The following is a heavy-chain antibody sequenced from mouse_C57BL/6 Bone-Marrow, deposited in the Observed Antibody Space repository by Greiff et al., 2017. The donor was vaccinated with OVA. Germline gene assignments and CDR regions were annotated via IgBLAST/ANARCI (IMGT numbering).Heavy chain of an antibody. CDR2: ISSGGDYI. Sequence: EVKVVESGEGLVKPGGSLKLSCAASGFTFSSYAMSWVRQTPEKRLEWVAYISSGGDYIYYADTVKGRFTISRDNARNTLYLQMSSLKSEDTAMYYCTRGWGPHYYGSSFDYWGQGTTLTVSS. J-gene: IGHJ2*01. CDR3: TRGWGPHYYGSSFDY. CDR1: GFTFSSYA. V-gene: IGHV5-9-1*02. D-gene: IGHD1-1*01.